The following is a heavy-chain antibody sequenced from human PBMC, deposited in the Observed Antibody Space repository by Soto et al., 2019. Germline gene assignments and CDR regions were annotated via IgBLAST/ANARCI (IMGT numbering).Heavy chain of an antibody. V-gene: IGHV1-18*01. CDR2: ISVYNGNI. CDR3: ARDSGGSVYYGMDV. Sequence: GASVKVSCKASGYTFSSHGFSWVRQAPGQGLEWMGWISVYNGNINYAQKFQGRVTMTTDTSTSTAFMELRSLRSDDTAVYYCARDSGGSVYYGMDVWGQGTTVTVSS. D-gene: IGHD3-16*01. J-gene: IGHJ6*02. CDR1: GYTFSSHG.